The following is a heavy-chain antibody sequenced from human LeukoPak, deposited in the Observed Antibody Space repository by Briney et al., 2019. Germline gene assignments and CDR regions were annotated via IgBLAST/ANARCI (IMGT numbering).Heavy chain of an antibody. CDR3: AKDHRIAAAGSPPRETVDY. V-gene: IGHV3-30*18. CDR2: ISYDGSNK. CDR1: GFTFSSYG. D-gene: IGHD6-13*01. J-gene: IGHJ4*02. Sequence: GGSLRLSCAASGFTFSSYGMHWVRQAPGKGLEWVAVISYDGSNKYYADSVKGRFTISRDNSKNTLYLQMNSLRAEDTAVYYCAKDHRIAAAGSPPRETVDYWGQETLVTVSS.